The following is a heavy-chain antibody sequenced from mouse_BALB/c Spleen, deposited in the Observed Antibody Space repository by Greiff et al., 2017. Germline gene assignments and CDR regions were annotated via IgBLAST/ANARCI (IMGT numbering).Heavy chain of an antibody. D-gene: IGHD2-10*02. J-gene: IGHJ4*01. CDR2: ISSGGSYT. CDR1: GFTFSSYA. CDR3: ARRGYGNYESAMDY. Sequence: EVHLVESGGGLVKPGGSLKLSCAASGFTFSSYAMSWVRQSPEKRLEWVAEISSGGSYTYYPDTVKGRFTISRDNAKNTLYLQMSSLKSEDTAMYYCARRGYGNYESAMDYWGQGTSVTVSS. V-gene: IGHV5-9-4*01.